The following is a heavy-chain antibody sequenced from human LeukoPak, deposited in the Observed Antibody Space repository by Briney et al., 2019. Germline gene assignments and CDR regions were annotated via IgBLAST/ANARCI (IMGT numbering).Heavy chain of an antibody. CDR2: ISLYNGNT. CDR1: GYTFTNYG. D-gene: IGHD5-24*01. CDR3: ARGDGYNDAFDI. Sequence: GASVEVSCKASGYTFTNYGITWVRQAPGQGLEWVGWISLYNGNTNYAQKVQDRVTMTTDTSTSTAYMELRSLRSADTAVYYCARGDGYNDAFDIWGQGIMVTVSS. V-gene: IGHV1-18*01. J-gene: IGHJ3*02.